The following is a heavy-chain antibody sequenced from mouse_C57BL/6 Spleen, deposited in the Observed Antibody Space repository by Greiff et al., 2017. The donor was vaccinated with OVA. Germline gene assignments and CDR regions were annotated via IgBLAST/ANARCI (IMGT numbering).Heavy chain of an antibody. J-gene: IGHJ4*01. CDR3: ARGDYGSRGAMDY. V-gene: IGHV1-55*01. CDR2: IYPGSGST. Sequence: QVQLKQPGAELVKPGASVKMSCKASGYTFTSYWITWVKQRPGQGLEWIGDIYPGSGSTNYNEKFKSKATLTVDTSSSTAYMQLSSLTSEDSAVYYCARGDYGSRGAMDYWGQGTSVTVSS. D-gene: IGHD1-1*01. CDR1: GYTFTSYW.